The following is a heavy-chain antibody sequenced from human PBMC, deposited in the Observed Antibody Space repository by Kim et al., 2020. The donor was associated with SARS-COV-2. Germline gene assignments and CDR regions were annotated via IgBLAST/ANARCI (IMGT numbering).Heavy chain of an antibody. Sequence: ADAVQGRLTISRDNAKMSLYLQMHSLRAEDKAVYYCARCVLLSGYEGFDYWGQGTLVTVSS. V-gene: IGHV3-21*01. CDR3: ARCVLLSGYEGFDY. D-gene: IGHD5-12*01. J-gene: IGHJ4*02.